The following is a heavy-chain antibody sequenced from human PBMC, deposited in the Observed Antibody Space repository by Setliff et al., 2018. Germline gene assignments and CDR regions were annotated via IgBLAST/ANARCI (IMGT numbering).Heavy chain of an antibody. V-gene: IGHV1-18*01. CDR3: ARDFSTPHFGVARGSYYYYYMDV. Sequence: ASVKVSCKASGFTFKTYSFSWIRQAPGQGLEWVGWISGYNGNTIYAQNFQGRVTMTTDASTNTAYMELRSLGSDDTAVYYCARDFSTPHFGVARGSYYYYYMDVWGKGTTVTVSS. J-gene: IGHJ6*03. CDR2: ISGYNGNT. CDR1: GFTFKTYS. D-gene: IGHD3-3*01.